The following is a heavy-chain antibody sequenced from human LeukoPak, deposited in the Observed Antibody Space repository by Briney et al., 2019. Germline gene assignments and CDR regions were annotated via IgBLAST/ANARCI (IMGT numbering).Heavy chain of an antibody. CDR1: GFTFSSYG. D-gene: IGHD6-19*01. J-gene: IGHJ4*02. V-gene: IGHV3-23*01. Sequence: GGSLRLSCAASGFTFSSYGMSWVRQAPGKGLEWVSGISGSGGSTYYADSVKGRFTISRDNSKNTLYLQMNSLRAEDTAVYYCARAIAVAGPYYFDYWGQGTLVTVSS. CDR3: ARAIAVAGPYYFDY. CDR2: ISGSGGST.